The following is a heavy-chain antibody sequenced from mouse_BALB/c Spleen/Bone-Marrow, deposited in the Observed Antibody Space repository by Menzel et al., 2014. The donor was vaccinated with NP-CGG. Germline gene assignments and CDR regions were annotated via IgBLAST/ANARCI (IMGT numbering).Heavy chain of an antibody. CDR1: GYTFTSYN. CDR2: IYPGNGVT. V-gene: IGHV1-12*01. CDR3: ARGGTPYYFDY. Sequence: QVQLQQSGAELVKPGASVKMSCKASGYTFTSYNMHWVKQTPGQGLEWIGAIYPGNGVTSYNQKFKGKATLTADKSSSTAYMQLSSLTSEDSAVYYCARGGTPYYFDYWGQGTTLTVSS. J-gene: IGHJ2*01. D-gene: IGHD2-14*01.